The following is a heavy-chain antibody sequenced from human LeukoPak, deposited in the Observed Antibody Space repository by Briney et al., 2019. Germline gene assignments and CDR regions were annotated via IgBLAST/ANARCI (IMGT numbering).Heavy chain of an antibody. CDR2: ISSSSIYI. V-gene: IGHV3-21*01. D-gene: IGHD3-10*01. CDR1: GFTFSSYS. CDR3: ARDPTTYGTGSYYYYFDY. J-gene: IGHJ4*02. Sequence: GGSLRLSCADSGFTFSSYSMNWVRQAPGKGLEWVSSISSSSIYIYYADSVKGRFTISRDNAKNSLYLQMNSLRAEDTAVYYCARDPTTYGTGSYYYYFDYWGQGTLVTVSS.